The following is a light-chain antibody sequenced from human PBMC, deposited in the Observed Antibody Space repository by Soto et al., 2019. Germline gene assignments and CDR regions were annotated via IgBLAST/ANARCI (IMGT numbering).Light chain of an antibody. Sequence: EIVLTQSPATLSLSPGEGATLSCRASQSVSSYLAWYQQKPGQAPRLLIYDASNRATGIPARFSGSGSGTDFTLTISSLEPEDFAVYYCQQRSHWPVTFGLGTKV. CDR2: DAS. CDR1: QSVSSY. J-gene: IGKJ1*01. CDR3: QQRSHWPVT. V-gene: IGKV3-11*01.